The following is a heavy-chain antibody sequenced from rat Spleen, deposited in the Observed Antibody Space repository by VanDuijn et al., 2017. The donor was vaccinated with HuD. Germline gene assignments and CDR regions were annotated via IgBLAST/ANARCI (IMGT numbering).Heavy chain of an antibody. CDR3: ARKSALDY. Sequence: QVQLKESGPGLVQPSQTLSLTCTVSGFSLSNYGVIWVRQPPGKGLEWMGVIWGNGSPNYNSALKSRLSISRDTSKSQIYLKMNSLQTEDTATYFCARKSALDYWGQGVMVTVSS. J-gene: IGHJ2*01. V-gene: IGHV2-13*01. CDR2: IWGNGSP. CDR1: GFSLSNYG. D-gene: IGHD3-8*01.